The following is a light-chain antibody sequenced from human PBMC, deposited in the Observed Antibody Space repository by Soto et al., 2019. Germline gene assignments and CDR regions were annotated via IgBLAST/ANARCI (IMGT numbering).Light chain of an antibody. CDR3: QSYDSSLSGWV. Sequence: QSVLTQPPSVSGAPGQKVTISCTRSSSNIGAAYDVHWYQHLPGTAPKLLIYGNTNRPSGVPDRFSGAKSGTSASLAITGLQAEDEAEYYCQSYDSSLSGWVFGGGTKLTVL. CDR2: GNT. J-gene: IGLJ3*02. CDR1: SSNIGAAYD. V-gene: IGLV1-40*01.